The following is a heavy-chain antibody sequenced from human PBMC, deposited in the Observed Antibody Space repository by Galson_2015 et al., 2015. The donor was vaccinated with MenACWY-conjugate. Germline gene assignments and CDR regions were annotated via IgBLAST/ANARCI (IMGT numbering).Heavy chain of an antibody. CDR3: AREGRPYYYDSSGYYHYFDY. D-gene: IGHD3-22*01. CDR1: GYTFTSYA. CDR2: INAGNGNT. J-gene: IGHJ4*02. V-gene: IGHV1-3*01. Sequence: SVKVSCKASGYTFTSYAMHWVRQAPGQRLEWMGWINAGNGNTKYSQKFQGRVTITRDTSASTAYMELSSLRSEDTAVYYCAREGRPYYYDSSGYYHYFDYWGQGTLVTVSS.